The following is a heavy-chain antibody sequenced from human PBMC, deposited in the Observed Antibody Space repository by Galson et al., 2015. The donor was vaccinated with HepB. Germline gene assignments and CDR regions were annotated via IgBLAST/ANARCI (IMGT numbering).Heavy chain of an antibody. CDR1: GFTLCNYW. D-gene: IGHD6-13*01. CDR2: TNSDRSAP. Sequence: SLRLSCAASGFTLCNYWVNWVPQVPGKGLVWVPSTNSDRSAPTYADSVKGRFTISRDNAKNTLFLQMNSLRAEDTAVYYCTRGPRIAAPGTIDYWGQGALVTVSS. CDR3: TRGPRIAAPGTIDY. V-gene: IGHV3-74*01. J-gene: IGHJ4*02.